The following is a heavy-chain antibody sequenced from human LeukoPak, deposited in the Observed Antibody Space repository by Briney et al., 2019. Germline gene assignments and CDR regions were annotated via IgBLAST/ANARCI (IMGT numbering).Heavy chain of an antibody. CDR2: ISSNGGST. Sequence: GGSLRLSCAASGFTFSSYAMHWVRQAPGKGLEYVSAISSNGGSTYYANSVKGRFTISRDNSKNTLYLQMGSLRAEDMAVYYCARECGGDCYSAFDIWGQGTMVTVSS. CDR1: GFTFSSYA. V-gene: IGHV3-64*01. CDR3: ARECGGDCYSAFDI. J-gene: IGHJ3*02. D-gene: IGHD2-21*02.